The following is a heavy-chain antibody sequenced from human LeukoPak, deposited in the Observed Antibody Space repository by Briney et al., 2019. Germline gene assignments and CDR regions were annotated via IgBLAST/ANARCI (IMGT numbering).Heavy chain of an antibody. J-gene: IGHJ4*02. CDR1: GYTLTYYY. D-gene: IGHD3-22*01. CDR3: AGEISGYSDY. V-gene: IGHV1-2*02. CDR2: INANSGDT. Sequence: GASVTASLLSSGYTLTYYYMHWVRQAPGQGREWMGWINANSGDTKYARKLQGRVTMTSDTSISTAYVQLSSPGPDDMSMYYCAGEISGYSDYWGQGTLVTVSS.